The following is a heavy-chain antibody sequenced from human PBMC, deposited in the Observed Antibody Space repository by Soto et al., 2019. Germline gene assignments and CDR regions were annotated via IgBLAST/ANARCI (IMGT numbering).Heavy chain of an antibody. D-gene: IGHD2-21*01. J-gene: IGHJ6*03. Sequence: QVHLVQAGAEVRKPGASVQVSCKASGYNFSSHDIHWVRQAPGQGLEWMGWINAGNGNTRYSQKFQDRITITRDASSRTSYMELRSLRSEDTAIYYCARDSFYCGGRYCYHYSFYMDVWGKGTTVTVSS. V-gene: IGHV1-3*01. CDR1: GYNFSSHD. CDR2: INAGNGNT. CDR3: ARDSFYCGGRYCYHYSFYMDV.